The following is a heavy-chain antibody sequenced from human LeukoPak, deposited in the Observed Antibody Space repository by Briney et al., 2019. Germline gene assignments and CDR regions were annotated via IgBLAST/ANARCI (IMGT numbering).Heavy chain of an antibody. CDR1: GYTLTELS. V-gene: IGHV1-24*01. CDR2: FDPEDGET. CDR3: APNYHGNPWFGP. D-gene: IGHD5-24*01. Sequence: ASVKVSCKVSGYTLTELSMHWVRQAPGKGLEWMGGFDPEDGETIYAQKFHGRVTMTEDTSTDTAYMELSSLRSEDTAVYYCAPNYHGNPWFGPWGQGTLVTVSS. J-gene: IGHJ5*02.